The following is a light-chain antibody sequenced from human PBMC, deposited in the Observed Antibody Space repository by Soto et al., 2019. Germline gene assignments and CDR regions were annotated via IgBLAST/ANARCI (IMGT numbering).Light chain of an antibody. V-gene: IGKV3-20*01. J-gene: IGKJ2*01. CDR3: QQYGSSPPYT. Sequence: EIVLTQSPGTLSLSPGERATLSCRASQSISSSYLAWYQQTPGQAPRLLIYGASRRATGISDRFSGSGSGTDFTLTISRLEPEDFAVYYCQQYGSSPPYTFGQGTKLEIK. CDR2: GAS. CDR1: QSISSSY.